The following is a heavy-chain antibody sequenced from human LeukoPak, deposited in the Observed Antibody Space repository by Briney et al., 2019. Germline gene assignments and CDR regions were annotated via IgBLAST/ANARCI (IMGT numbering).Heavy chain of an antibody. D-gene: IGHD6-13*01. J-gene: IGHJ4*02. CDR3: VWSSSWEKRYYLDY. V-gene: IGHV3-15*05. CDR2: IKSKTDVAPI. Sequence: KAGGSLRLSCAASGFTFSSYWMHWVRQAPGKGLEWLGRIKSKTDVAPIDYAAPVKGRFTISRDDSKNTVYLQMNTVKTEDTAVYYCVWSSSWEKRYYLDYWGQGTLVTVSS. CDR1: GFTFSSYW.